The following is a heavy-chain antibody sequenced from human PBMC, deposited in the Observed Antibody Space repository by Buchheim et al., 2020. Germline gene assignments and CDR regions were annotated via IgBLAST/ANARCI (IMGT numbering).Heavy chain of an antibody. V-gene: IGHV3-30-3*01. CDR3: ARGGLRFREWDFYYDLDV. J-gene: IGHJ6*02. CDR2: TSYDGGNT. CDR1: GFTFSYYA. Sequence: QEQLVESGGGVVQPGRSLRLSCAASGFTFSYYALHWVRQVPGKGLEWVGLTSYDGGNTYYADFVKGRFTISRDNSKNTLYLQIHSLRPEDTAVYYCARGGLRFREWDFYYDLDVWGQGTT. D-gene: IGHD3-10*01.